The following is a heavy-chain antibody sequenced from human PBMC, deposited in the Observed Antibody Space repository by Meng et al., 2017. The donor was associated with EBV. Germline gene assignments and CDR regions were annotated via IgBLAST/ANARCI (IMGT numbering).Heavy chain of an antibody. CDR1: GYTFTSYY. CDR2: IIPAGGNT. V-gene: IGHV1-46*01. Sequence: VRLVQSGAEVKTPGASGKVSGKASGYTFTSYYLHWGRQAPGQGLEWMGIIIPAGGNTNYAQKFRGRFTMTRDTSTSTVYMDLSILTSEDTAVYYCVRELVGGTFDYWGQGTLVTVSS. CDR3: VRELVGGTFDY. D-gene: IGHD1/OR15-1a*01. J-gene: IGHJ4*02.